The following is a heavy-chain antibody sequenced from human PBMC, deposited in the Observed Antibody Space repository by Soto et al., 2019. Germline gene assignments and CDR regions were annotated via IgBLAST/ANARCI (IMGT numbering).Heavy chain of an antibody. V-gene: IGHV4-61*01. CDR1: GGSVSSGSYY. Sequence: QVQLQESGPGLVKPSETLSLTCTVSGGSVSSGSYYWSWIRQPPGKGLEWIGYIYYSGSTNYNPSLKSRVTISVDTSKNQFSLTLSSVTAADTAVYYCARGCYAPWDCYGMDVWGQGTTVTVSS. J-gene: IGHJ6*02. CDR2: IYYSGST. D-gene: IGHD1-26*01. CDR3: ARGCYAPWDCYGMDV.